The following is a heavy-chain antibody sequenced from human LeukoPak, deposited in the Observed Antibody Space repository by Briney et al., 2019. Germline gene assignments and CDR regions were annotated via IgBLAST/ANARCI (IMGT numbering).Heavy chain of an antibody. D-gene: IGHD3-10*01. V-gene: IGHV3-30*18. J-gene: IGHJ6*02. Sequence: QPGGSLRLSCAASGFTFSSYGIHWVRQAPGKGLEWLALISFDGSNKFYADSVKGRLNISRDNSKSTLYLQMNSLRAEDTAVYYCAKVPRYGSGRAYYYGMDVWGQGTTVTVSS. CDR2: ISFDGSNK. CDR3: AKVPRYGSGRAYYYGMDV. CDR1: GFTFSSYG.